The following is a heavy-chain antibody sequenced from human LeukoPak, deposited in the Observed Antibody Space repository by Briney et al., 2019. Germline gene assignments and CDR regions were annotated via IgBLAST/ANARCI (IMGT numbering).Heavy chain of an antibody. CDR2: ISAYNGNT. D-gene: IGHD3-10*01. CDR3: ARDRGYYYGSGQNMDV. V-gene: IGHV1-18*01. J-gene: IGHJ6*02. CDR1: GYTFTSYG. Sequence: AASVKVSCKASGYTFTSYGISWVRQAPGQGLEWMGWISAYNGNTNYAQKLQGRVIMTTDTSTSTAYMELRSLRSDDTAVYYCARDRGYYYGSGQNMDVWGQGTTVTVSS.